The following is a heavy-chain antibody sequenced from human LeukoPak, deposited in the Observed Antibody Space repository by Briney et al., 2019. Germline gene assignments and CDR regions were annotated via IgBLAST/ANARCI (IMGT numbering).Heavy chain of an antibody. D-gene: IGHD2-15*01. Sequence: GGSLRLSCAASGFTFNDYSMNWVRQAPGKGLEWVSYISSSSSAIHYADSVKGRFTVSRDNGKNSLLLQMNSLRAEDTALYYCARGYSRAAFDIWGQGTVVAVSS. V-gene: IGHV3-48*01. CDR3: ARGYSRAAFDI. CDR1: GFTFNDYS. J-gene: IGHJ3*02. CDR2: ISSSSSAI.